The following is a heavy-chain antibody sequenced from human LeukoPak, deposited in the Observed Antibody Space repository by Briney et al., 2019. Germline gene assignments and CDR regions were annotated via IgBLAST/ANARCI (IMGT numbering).Heavy chain of an antibody. CDR3: ARALSGTYGLFQH. J-gene: IGHJ1*01. Sequence: SETLSLTCTVSEGSVSTYFWNWLRQPPGRGLEWIGHVFHDGSTNLNPSLKSRVTISIDTSKNQFSLNLRSVTAADTAVYYCARALSGTYGLFQHWGQGTLVTVSS. D-gene: IGHD1-26*01. CDR2: VFHDGST. V-gene: IGHV4-59*08. CDR1: EGSVSTYF.